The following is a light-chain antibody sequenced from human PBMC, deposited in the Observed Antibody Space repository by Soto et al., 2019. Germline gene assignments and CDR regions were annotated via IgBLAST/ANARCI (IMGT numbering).Light chain of an antibody. V-gene: IGKV3-20*01. Sequence: EVAWTQSHDTLSLSPGARATLSGRGSPSFGSTYLAWYQQKRGQAHRFLIYGASSRATGIPATFSGSGSGTEFTLTISILQPEDFAVYYCQHQSSWPRTFGQGTKVDIK. CDR2: GAS. J-gene: IGKJ1*01. CDR1: PSFGSTY. CDR3: QHQSSWPRT.